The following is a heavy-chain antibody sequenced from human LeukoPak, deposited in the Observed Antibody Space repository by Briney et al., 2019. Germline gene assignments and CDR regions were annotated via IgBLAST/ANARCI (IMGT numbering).Heavy chain of an antibody. CDR2: IKQDGSEK. CDR1: GFTFSSYA. CDR3: ARDLGGDYRLSGYMDV. Sequence: GGSLRLSCAASGFTFSSYAMSWVRQAPGKGLEWVANIKQDGSEKYYVDSVKGRFTISRDNAKNSLYLQMNSLRAEDTAVYYCARDLGGDYRLSGYMDVWGKGTTVTVSS. J-gene: IGHJ6*03. V-gene: IGHV3-7*01. D-gene: IGHD4-11*01.